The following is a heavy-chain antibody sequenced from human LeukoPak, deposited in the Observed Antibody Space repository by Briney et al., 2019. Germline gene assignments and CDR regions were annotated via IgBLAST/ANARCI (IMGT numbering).Heavy chain of an antibody. CDR2: IYHSGST. D-gene: IGHD2-2*01. J-gene: IGHJ4*02. Sequence: SETLSLTCAVSGGSISSSNWWSWVRQPPGKGLEWIGEIYHSGSTNYNPSLKSRATISVDKSKNQFSLKLSSVTAADTAVYYCARVGISCSSTSCYGNFDYWGQGTLVTVSS. CDR3: ARVGISCSSTSCYGNFDY. CDR1: GGSISSSNW. V-gene: IGHV4-4*02.